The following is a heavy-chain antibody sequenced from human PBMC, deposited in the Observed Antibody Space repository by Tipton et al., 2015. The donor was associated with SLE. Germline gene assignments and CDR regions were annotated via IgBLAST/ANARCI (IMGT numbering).Heavy chain of an antibody. J-gene: IGHJ6*02. D-gene: IGHD5-18*01. CDR2: IYSGGNT. Sequence: SLRLSCAASGFSVATYYITWVRQAPGKGLEWVSVIYSGGNTYYADSVKGRFTISRDNTRNTVFLQMNSLRAEDTAVYYCARGPYSSDYYYGLDVWGQGTTVTVSS. V-gene: IGHV3-53*01. CDR1: GFSVATYY. CDR3: ARGPYSSDYYYGLDV.